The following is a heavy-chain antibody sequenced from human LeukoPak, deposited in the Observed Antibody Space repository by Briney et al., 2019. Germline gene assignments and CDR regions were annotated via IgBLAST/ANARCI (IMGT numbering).Heavy chain of an antibody. J-gene: IGHJ4*02. CDR3: ARARSWNQPNDY. CDR1: GFTFSSYA. D-gene: IGHD1-1*01. Sequence: GGSLRLSCAASGFTFSSYAMSWVRQAPGKGLEWVSYISSSGSTIYYADSVKGRFTISRDNAKNSLFLQMNSLRAEDTAVYYCARARSWNQPNDYWGQGTLVTVSS. V-gene: IGHV3-48*04. CDR2: ISSSGSTI.